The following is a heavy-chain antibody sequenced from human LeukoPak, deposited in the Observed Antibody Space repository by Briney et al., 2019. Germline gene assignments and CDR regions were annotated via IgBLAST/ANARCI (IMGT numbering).Heavy chain of an antibody. CDR2: IKSKTDGGTT. D-gene: IGHD3-10*01. J-gene: IGHJ4*02. V-gene: IGHV3-15*01. Sequence: GGSLRLSCAASGFTFSNAWMSWVRRAPGKGLEWVGRIKSKTDGGTTDYAAPVKGRFTISRDDSKNTLYLQMNSLKTEDTAVYYCTTDPDRRGYYGSGSSLGYWGQGTLVTVSS. CDR3: TTDPDRRGYYGSGSSLGY. CDR1: GFTFSNAW.